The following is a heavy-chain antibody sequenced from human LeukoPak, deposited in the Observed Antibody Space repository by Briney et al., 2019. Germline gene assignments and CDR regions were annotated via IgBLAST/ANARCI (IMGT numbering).Heavy chain of an antibody. V-gene: IGHV3-23*01. CDR1: GFRFSSYA. Sequence: GGSLRLSCAASGFRFSSYAMSWVRQAPGKGLEWVSAISGSGVSTYYADSVKGRFTVSRDNSKNTLYLQMSSLRAEGTAVYYCAKDERNWNYNLASQTYDWGQGTLVTVSS. CDR3: AKDERNWNYNLASQTYD. J-gene: IGHJ4*02. CDR2: ISGSGVST. D-gene: IGHD1-7*01.